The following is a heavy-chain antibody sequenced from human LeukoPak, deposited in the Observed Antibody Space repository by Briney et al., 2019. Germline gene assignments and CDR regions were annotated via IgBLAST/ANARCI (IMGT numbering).Heavy chain of an antibody. Sequence: ASVKVSCKASGYTFTSYYMHWVRQAPGQGLEWMGIINPSGGSTSYAQKFQGRVTMTRDTSTSTVYMELSSLKSEDTAVYYCARTYSSDWCFDYWGQGTLVTVSS. J-gene: IGHJ4*02. CDR3: ARTYSSDWCFDY. D-gene: IGHD6-19*01. CDR2: INPSGGST. V-gene: IGHV1-46*01. CDR1: GYTFTSYY.